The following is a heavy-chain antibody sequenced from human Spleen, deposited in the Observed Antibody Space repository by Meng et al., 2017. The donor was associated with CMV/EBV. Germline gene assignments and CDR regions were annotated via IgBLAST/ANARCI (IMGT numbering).Heavy chain of an antibody. Sequence: SETLSLTCSISDDSISRSSYYWGWIRQPPGKGLEWIGTIYYSGNTFYNPSLKSRVTISVDTSKNQFSLKLNSVTAADTAVYYCARDSGSHPPEFYFDYWGQGTLVTVSS. D-gene: IGHD1-26*01. CDR2: IYYSGNT. CDR3: ARDSGSHPPEFYFDY. CDR1: DDSISRSSYY. V-gene: IGHV4-39*07. J-gene: IGHJ4*02.